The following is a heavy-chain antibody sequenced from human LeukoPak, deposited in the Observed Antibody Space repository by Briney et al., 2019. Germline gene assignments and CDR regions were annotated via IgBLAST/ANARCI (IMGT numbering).Heavy chain of an antibody. V-gene: IGHV1-69*06. CDR2: IITIFGTA. Sequence: SSVKDSCKACVCTFSSYAISWVGQAPGQGLAWMGRIITIFGTANYEQKFKGRVTITAVKSTSTAYMELSSLRSEDTAVYYCAKGTVTGYPYYYYYMDVWGKGTTVTVSS. D-gene: IGHD3-9*01. J-gene: IGHJ6*03. CDR1: VCTFSSYA. CDR3: AKGTVTGYPYYYYYMDV.